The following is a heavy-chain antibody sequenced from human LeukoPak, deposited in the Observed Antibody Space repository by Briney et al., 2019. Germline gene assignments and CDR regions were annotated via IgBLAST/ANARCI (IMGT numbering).Heavy chain of an antibody. J-gene: IGHJ3*02. CDR3: AKGRDGYNFDAFDI. Sequence: AGESLRLSCAASGFTFDDYAMHWVRQAPGKGLEWVSGISWNSGSIGYADSVKGRFTISRDNAKNSLYLQMNSLRAEGMALYYCAKGRDGYNFDAFDIWGQGTMVTVSS. CDR2: ISWNSGSI. CDR1: GFTFDDYA. D-gene: IGHD5-24*01. V-gene: IGHV3-9*03.